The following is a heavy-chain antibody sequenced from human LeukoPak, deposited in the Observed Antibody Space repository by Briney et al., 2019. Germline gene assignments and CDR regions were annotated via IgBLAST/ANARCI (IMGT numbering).Heavy chain of an antibody. J-gene: IGHJ6*02. D-gene: IGHD3-3*01. Sequence: ASVKVSCKASGYTFTSYYMHWVRQAPGQGLEWMGIINPSGGSTSYAQKFQGRVTMTRDTSTSTVYMELSSLRSEDTAVYYRARDRITIFGVVGAYYYYYYYGMDVWGQGTTVTVSS. CDR3: ARDRITIFGVVGAYYYYYYYGMDV. CDR2: INPSGGST. CDR1: GYTFTSYY. V-gene: IGHV1-46*01.